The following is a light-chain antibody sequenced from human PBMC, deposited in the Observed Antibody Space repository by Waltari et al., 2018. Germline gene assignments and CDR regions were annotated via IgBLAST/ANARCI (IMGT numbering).Light chain of an antibody. V-gene: IGLV3-21*04. CDR2: YDS. Sequence: SYVLTHPPSVSVAPGKTARITCGGNNIGRKSVQWYQQKAGQAPVLVIHYDSDRPTGIPERFSGSTSGNTATLTISRVEAGDEADYFCQVWDYVQGVFGGGTKLTVL. CDR3: QVWDYVQGV. J-gene: IGLJ3*02. CDR1: NIGRKS.